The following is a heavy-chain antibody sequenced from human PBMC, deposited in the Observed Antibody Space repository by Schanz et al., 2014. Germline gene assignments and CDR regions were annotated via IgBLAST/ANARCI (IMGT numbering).Heavy chain of an antibody. CDR2: IRSKAYGGTT. D-gene: IGHD3-10*01. J-gene: IGHJ4*02. CDR1: GLTFDDCA. V-gene: IGHV3-49*04. CDR3: STHGDGSGTYYANDY. Sequence: EVQLVESGGGLAQPGRSLRLSCSISGLTFDDCALSWVRQAPGKGLDWVGFIRSKAYGGTTDYAASLKGRFTISRDDSKSIAYLQMNSLKTEDTAMYYCSTHGDGSGTYYANDYWGQGTLVTVSS.